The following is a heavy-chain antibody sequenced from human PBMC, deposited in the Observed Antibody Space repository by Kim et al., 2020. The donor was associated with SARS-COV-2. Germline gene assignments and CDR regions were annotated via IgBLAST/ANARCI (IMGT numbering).Heavy chain of an antibody. CDR1: GFTFSRNW. CDR2: IKQDGSEK. D-gene: IGHD3-22*01. V-gene: IGHV3-7*03. Sequence: GGSLRLSCAASGFTFSRNWMSWVRQAPGKGLEWVANIKQDGSEKYYVDSVKGRFTISRDNSKNSLYLQMNSLRAEDTAVYYCARLSPLYTYYYDSSGFRDYWGQGPLVTVSS. CDR3: ARLSPLYTYYYDSSGFRDY. J-gene: IGHJ4*02.